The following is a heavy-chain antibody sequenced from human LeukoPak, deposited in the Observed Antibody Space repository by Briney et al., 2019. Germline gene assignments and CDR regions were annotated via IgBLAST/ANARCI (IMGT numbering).Heavy chain of an antibody. Sequence: PSETPSLTCTVSGGSISSYYWSWIRQPPGKRLEWIGYIYYSGSTNYNPSLKSRVTISIDTSKNQFSLKLSSVTAADTAVYYCARDGDGYKQPDAFDIWGQGTMVTVSS. J-gene: IGHJ3*02. CDR2: IYYSGST. CDR3: ARDGDGYKQPDAFDI. D-gene: IGHD5-24*01. V-gene: IGHV4-59*01. CDR1: GGSISSYY.